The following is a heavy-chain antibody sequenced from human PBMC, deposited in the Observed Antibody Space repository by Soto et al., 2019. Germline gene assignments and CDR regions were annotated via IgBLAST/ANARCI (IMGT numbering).Heavy chain of an antibody. CDR2: IIPIFGTA. CDR3: ASPIANRAYYYYGMDV. J-gene: IGHJ6*02. D-gene: IGHD6-13*01. CDR1: GGTFSSYA. V-gene: IGHV1-69*01. Sequence: QVQLVQSGAEVKKPGSSVKVSCKASGGTFSSYAISWVRQAPGQGLEWMGGIIPIFGTANYAQKFQGRVTITADESTSTAYMELSSLSSEDTAVYYCASPIANRAYYYYGMDVWGQGTTVTVSS.